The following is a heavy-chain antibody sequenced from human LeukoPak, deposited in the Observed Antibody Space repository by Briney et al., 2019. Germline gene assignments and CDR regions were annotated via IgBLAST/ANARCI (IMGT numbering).Heavy chain of an antibody. CDR3: ARDVWRWKPPHDAFDI. J-gene: IGHJ3*02. V-gene: IGHV1-18*04. Sequence: ASVKVSCKASGYTFTSYGIVWVRQAPGQGLEWMGWISGYNGNTNYEQKFQGRVAMTTDTSTSTAYMELRSLRSDDSAMYYCARDVWRWKPPHDAFDIWGQGTMVTVSS. CDR2: ISGYNGNT. D-gene: IGHD2-21*01. CDR1: GYTFTSYG.